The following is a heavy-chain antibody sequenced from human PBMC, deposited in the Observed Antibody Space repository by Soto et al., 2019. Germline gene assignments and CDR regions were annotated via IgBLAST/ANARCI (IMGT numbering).Heavy chain of an antibody. V-gene: IGHV4-39*01. CDR2: IYYSGST. J-gene: IGHJ3*02. D-gene: IGHD3-22*01. CDR1: GGSISSSSYY. CDR3: ARRGYYDRSGYYSLDAFDI. Sequence: SETLSLTCTVSGGSISSSSYYWGWIRQPPGKGLEWIGSIYYSGSTYYNPSLKSRVTISVDTSKNQFSLKLSSVTAADTAVYYCARRGYYDRSGYYSLDAFDIWGQGTMVTVSS.